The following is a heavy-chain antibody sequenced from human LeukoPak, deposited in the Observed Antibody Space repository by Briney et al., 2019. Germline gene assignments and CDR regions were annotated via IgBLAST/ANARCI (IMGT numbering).Heavy chain of an antibody. CDR3: ARSTSYH. CDR2: INGDGSST. CDR1: GFTLSYYW. D-gene: IGHD2-2*01. J-gene: IGHJ5*02. V-gene: IGHV3-74*01. Sequence: PGGSLRLSCAASGFTLSYYWMHWVRQGPGKGLVWVSTINGDGSSTNYADSVKGRFTISRDNAKNTLYLQMNSLRAEDTAVYYCARSTSYHWGQGTLVTVSS.